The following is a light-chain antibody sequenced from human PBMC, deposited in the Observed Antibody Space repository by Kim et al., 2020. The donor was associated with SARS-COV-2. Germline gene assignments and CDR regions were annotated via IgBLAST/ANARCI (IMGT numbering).Light chain of an antibody. CDR1: QSISTW. Sequence: ASVGDRVTITCRASQSISTWFAWYQQKPGNAPKLLIYKASFLQSGVPSRFSSSGSGTEFTLTISGLQPDDFATYYCQRYNSYSITFGSGTRLEI. V-gene: IGKV1-5*03. CDR3: QRYNSYSIT. J-gene: IGKJ5*01. CDR2: KAS.